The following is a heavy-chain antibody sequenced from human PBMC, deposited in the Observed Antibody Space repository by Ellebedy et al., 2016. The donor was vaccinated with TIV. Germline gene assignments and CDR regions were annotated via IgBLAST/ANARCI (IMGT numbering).Heavy chain of an antibody. D-gene: IGHD5-18*01. J-gene: IGHJ3*02. CDR3: ARGGLWFLIGTEDGAFDI. CDR1: GGSFSSYA. CDR2: IIPIFGTA. Sequence: ASVKVSCKASGGSFSSYAISWVRQAPGQGLEWMGGIIPIFGTANYAQRFQGRVTITADESRSTAYMELSSLRSEDTAVYYCARGGLWFLIGTEDGAFDIWGQGTMVTVSS. V-gene: IGHV1-69*13.